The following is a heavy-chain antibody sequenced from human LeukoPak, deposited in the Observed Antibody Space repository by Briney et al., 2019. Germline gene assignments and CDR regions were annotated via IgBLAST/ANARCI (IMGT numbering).Heavy chain of an antibody. CDR2: IYPGDSDT. CDR3: ARLRAGPYYYMDV. V-gene: IGHV5-51*01. CDR1: GDSFTRYG. J-gene: IGHJ6*03. Sequence: GEALKFSCKGSGDSFTRYGIAWVRQMPGKGLERMGIIYPGDSDTRYSPSFQDQVTISADKSSRTAYLQWSSLKDSHTVMYYCARLRAGPYYYMDVWAKGNTVPVSS. D-gene: IGHD4/OR15-4a*01.